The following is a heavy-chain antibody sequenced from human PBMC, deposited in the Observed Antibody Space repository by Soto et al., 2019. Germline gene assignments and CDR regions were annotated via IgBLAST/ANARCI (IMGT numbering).Heavy chain of an antibody. D-gene: IGHD2-21*02. CDR1: GGSFSGYY. J-gene: IGHJ3*02. CDR3: ARGPLAYCGGDCYSGAFDI. Sequence: PSETLYLTCAVYGGSFSGYYWSWIRQPPGKGLEWIGEINHSGITSYNPSLKSRVTISVDTSKNQFSLKLSSVTAADTAVYYCARGPLAYCGGDCYSGAFDIWGQGTMVTVSS. CDR2: INHSGIT. V-gene: IGHV4-34*01.